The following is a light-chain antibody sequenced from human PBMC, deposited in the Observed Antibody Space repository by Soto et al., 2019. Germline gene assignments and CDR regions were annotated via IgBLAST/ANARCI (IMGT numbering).Light chain of an antibody. CDR2: VTN. CDR3: QTYDSSLSGSI. CDR1: RSNIGAGYD. Sequence: QSVLTQPPSVSGAPGQRVTISFTGSRSNIGAGYDVHWYQQIPGKAPKLLIYVTNNRPSGVPDRFSGSKSGTSASLAITGLRAEDEADYYCQTYDSSLSGSIFGGGTKLTVL. J-gene: IGLJ2*01. V-gene: IGLV1-40*01.